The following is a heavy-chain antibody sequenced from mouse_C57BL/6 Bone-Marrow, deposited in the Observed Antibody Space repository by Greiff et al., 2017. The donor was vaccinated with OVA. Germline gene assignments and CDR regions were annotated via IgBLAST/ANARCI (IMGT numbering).Heavy chain of an antibody. Sequence: VQLQQSGGGLVQSGRSLRLSCATSGFTFSDFYMEWVRQAPGKGLEWIAASRNKANDYTTEYSASVKGRFIVSRDTSQSILYLQMNALRAEDTAIYYCARDAPTVGGGYFDVWGTGTTVTVSS. V-gene: IGHV7-1*01. CDR2: SRNKANDYTT. J-gene: IGHJ1*03. D-gene: IGHD1-1*01. CDR1: GFTFSDFY. CDR3: ARDAPTVGGGYFDV.